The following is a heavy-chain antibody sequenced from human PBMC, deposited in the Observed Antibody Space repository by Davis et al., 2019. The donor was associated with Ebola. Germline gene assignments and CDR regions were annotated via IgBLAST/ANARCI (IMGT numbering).Heavy chain of an antibody. CDR1: GYTFTSYY. D-gene: IGHD3-22*01. CDR2: INPSGGST. V-gene: IGHV1-46*01. J-gene: IGHJ3*02. CDR3: AREGGYYYDSSGYYVLRAFDI. Sequence: AASVKVSCKASGYTFTSYYMHWVRQAPGQGLEWMGIINPSGGSTSYAQKFQGRVTMTRDTSTSTVYMELSSLRSEDTAVYYCAREGGYYYDSSGYYVLRAFDIWGQGTTVTVSS.